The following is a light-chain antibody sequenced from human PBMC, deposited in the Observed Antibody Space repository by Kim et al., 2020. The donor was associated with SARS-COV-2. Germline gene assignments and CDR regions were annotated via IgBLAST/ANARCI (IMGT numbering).Light chain of an antibody. V-gene: IGLV2-8*01. CDR2: DVS. CDR3: SSHGGRA. Sequence: GFPGQSVTISCTGTSSDVGGYNYISWYQQHPGKAPKLMIYDVSKRPSGVPDRFSGSKSGNTASLTVSGLQAEDEAEYYCSSHGGRAFGGGTQLTVL. J-gene: IGLJ2*01. CDR1: SSDVGGYNY.